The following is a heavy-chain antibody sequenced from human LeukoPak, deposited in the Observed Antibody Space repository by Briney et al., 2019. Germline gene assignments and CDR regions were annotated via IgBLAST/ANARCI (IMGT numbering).Heavy chain of an antibody. CDR2: VIPIFGTA. Sequence: ASVKVSCKASGGTFSSYAISWVRQAPGQGLEWMGGVIPIFGTANYAKQFQGSVTITADDSTSTAYMEPSSLRSEDTAVYYCARPPIYGDYYYFDYWGQGTLVTVSS. CDR3: ARPPIYGDYYYFDY. CDR1: GGTFSSYA. V-gene: IGHV1-69*13. J-gene: IGHJ4*02. D-gene: IGHD4-17*01.